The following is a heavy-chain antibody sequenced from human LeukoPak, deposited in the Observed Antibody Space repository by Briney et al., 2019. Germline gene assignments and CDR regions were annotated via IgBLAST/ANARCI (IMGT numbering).Heavy chain of an antibody. V-gene: IGHV3-21*01. J-gene: IGHJ4*02. CDR1: GFTFSSYS. Sequence: GGSLRLSCAASGFTFSSYSMNWVRQAPGKGLEWVSSISSSSSYIHYADSVKGRFTISRDNAKNSLYLQMNSLRAEDTAVYYCARDVVARPPPSFDYWGQGTLVTVSS. CDR2: ISSSSSYI. D-gene: IGHD2-15*01. CDR3: ARDVVARPPPSFDY.